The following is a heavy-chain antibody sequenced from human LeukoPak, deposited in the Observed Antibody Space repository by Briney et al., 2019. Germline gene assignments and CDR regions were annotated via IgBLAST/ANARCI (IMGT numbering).Heavy chain of an antibody. CDR2: ISAYNGNT. D-gene: IGHD3-22*01. Sequence: GASVKVSCKASGYTFTSYGISWVRQAPGQGLEWMGWISAYNGNTNYAQKLRGGVTMTTDTSTSTAYMELRSLRSDDTAVYYCARVGGYYYDSSGSDYWGQGTLVTVSS. V-gene: IGHV1-18*01. CDR3: ARVGGYYYDSSGSDY. CDR1: GYTFTSYG. J-gene: IGHJ4*02.